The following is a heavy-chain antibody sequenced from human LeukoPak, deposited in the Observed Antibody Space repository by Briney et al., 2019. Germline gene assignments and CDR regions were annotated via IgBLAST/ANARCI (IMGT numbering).Heavy chain of an antibody. Sequence: GGSLRLSCAASGFTFSDYSMNWVRQAPGKGLEWVSYISTSGSTIYYGDSVEGRFTISRDNAKNSLYLQMNSLRAEDTAVYYCGRGDYSSSWYLDHWGQGTLVTVSS. CDR2: ISTSGSTI. D-gene: IGHD6-13*01. CDR3: GRGDYSSSWYLDH. V-gene: IGHV3-48*04. CDR1: GFTFSDYS. J-gene: IGHJ4*02.